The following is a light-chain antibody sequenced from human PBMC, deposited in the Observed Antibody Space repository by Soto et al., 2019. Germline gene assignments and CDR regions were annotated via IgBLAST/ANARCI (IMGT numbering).Light chain of an antibody. CDR2: DAS. V-gene: IGKV1-33*01. CDR1: QDISTF. J-gene: IGKJ2*01. Sequence: DIQMTQSPSSLSASVGDRVTITCQASQDISTFLNWYQHIPGKAPKLLIYDASNLETGVPSRFSGSGSGTDFTFTISSLQPEDVATYYCQQYDTLPYNFGQGTKLES. CDR3: QQYDTLPYN.